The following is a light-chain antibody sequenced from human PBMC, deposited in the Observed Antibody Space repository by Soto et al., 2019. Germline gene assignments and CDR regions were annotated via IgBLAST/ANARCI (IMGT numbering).Light chain of an antibody. Sequence: QSVLTQPPSASGTPGQRVTISCSGSSSNIGSNTVNWYQQLPGMPPKLLIYSDNKRPSGVPDRFSGSKSGTSASLVISGLQSEDEADDDCAAWHDSQNGPVFGGGTQLTVL. CDR1: SSNIGSNT. CDR3: AAWHDSQNGPV. CDR2: SDN. J-gene: IGLJ2*01. V-gene: IGLV1-44*01.